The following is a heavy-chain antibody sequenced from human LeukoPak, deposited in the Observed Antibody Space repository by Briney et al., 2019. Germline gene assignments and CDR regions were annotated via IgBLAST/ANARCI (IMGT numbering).Heavy chain of an antibody. CDR1: GGSVCSRNHH. Sequence: SETLSLTSNVSGGSVCSRNHHWAWISQPPGIGLEWVGTFISTGRTSQHPDTSLTGRVTLCVNTSTHPFSLQLTLLTAPDKAIFYCASTPGSSTSWEHVDNWGQGTLVTVSS. CDR2: FISTGRT. CDR3: ASTPGSSTSWEHVDN. D-gene: IGHD1/OR15-1a*01. J-gene: IGHJ4*02. V-gene: IGHV4-39*01.